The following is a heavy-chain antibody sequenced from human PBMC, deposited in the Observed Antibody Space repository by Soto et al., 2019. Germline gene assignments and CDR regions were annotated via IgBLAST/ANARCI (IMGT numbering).Heavy chain of an antibody. J-gene: IGHJ5*01. Sequence: SETLSLTCTVSGDSISNFYWSWIRQSPGKGLEWIGYIYYSGTTNYNPSLKSRVTIAVDTSKNQFSLNLKSVTAVDSAVYYFACVGLRARGIIICWFDSWGQVMKVTVSS. D-gene: IGHD3-10*01. V-gene: IGHV4-59*01. CDR3: ACVGLRARGIIICWFDS. CDR2: IYYSGTT. CDR1: GDSISNFY.